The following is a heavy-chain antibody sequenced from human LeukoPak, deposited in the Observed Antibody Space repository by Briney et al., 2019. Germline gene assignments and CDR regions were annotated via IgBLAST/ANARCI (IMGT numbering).Heavy chain of an antibody. D-gene: IGHD2-2*01. CDR3: ARGWVVPVFDY. CDR2: IYYSGST. CDR1: GXXISSSXYY. Sequence: GXXISSSXYYWGWIRQPXGKGLEWIGSIYYSGSTYYNPSLKSRVTISVDTSKNQFSLKLSSVTAADTAVYYCARGWVVPVFDYWGQGTLVTVSS. V-gene: IGHV4-39*01. J-gene: IGHJ4*02.